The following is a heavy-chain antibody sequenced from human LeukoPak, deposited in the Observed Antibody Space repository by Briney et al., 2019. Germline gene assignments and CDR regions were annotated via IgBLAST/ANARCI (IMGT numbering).Heavy chain of an antibody. V-gene: IGHV3-30*18. CDR2: ISYDGSNK. CDR3: AKDRGSSGWFDY. Sequence: GGSLRLSCAGSGFTFSSYGMHWVRQALGKGLEWVADISYDGSNKYYADSVKGRFTTSRDNSKNTLYLQMNSLRAEDTAMYYCAKDRGSSGWFDYWGQGTLVTVSS. D-gene: IGHD6-19*01. J-gene: IGHJ4*02. CDR1: GFTFSSYG.